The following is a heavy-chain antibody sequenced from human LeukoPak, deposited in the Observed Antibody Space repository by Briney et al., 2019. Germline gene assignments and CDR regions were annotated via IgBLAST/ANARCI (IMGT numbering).Heavy chain of an antibody. Sequence: GESLKISCKGSGYSFISYWIGWVRQMPGKGLEWMGIIYPGDSDTRYSPSFQGQVTISADKSISTAYLQWSSLKASDTAMYYCARGPRQRWLQLWGDYWGQGTLVTVSS. D-gene: IGHD5-24*01. V-gene: IGHV5-51*01. CDR2: IYPGDSDT. CDR3: ARGPRQRWLQLWGDY. CDR1: GYSFISYW. J-gene: IGHJ4*02.